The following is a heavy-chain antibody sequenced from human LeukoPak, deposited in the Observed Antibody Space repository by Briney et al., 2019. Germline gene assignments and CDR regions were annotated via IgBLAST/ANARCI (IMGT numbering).Heavy chain of an antibody. CDR3: AKEKALVVITYFDY. Sequence: GGLRLSCAASGFTFSSYAMSWVRQAPGKGLEWVSAISGSGGSTYYADSVKGRFTISRDNSKNTLYLHMNSLRAEDTAVYYCAKEKALVVITYFDYWGQGTLVTVSS. J-gene: IGHJ4*02. V-gene: IGHV3-23*01. CDR1: GFTFSSYA. CDR2: ISGSGGST. D-gene: IGHD3-22*01.